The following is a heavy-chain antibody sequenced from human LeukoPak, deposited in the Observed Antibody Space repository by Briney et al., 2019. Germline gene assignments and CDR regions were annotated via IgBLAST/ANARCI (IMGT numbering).Heavy chain of an antibody. CDR2: IRYDGSNK. V-gene: IGHV3-30*02. J-gene: IGHJ4*02. D-gene: IGHD2-2*01. CDR1: GFTFSSYG. CDR3: AKVGSGVPAAIPDY. Sequence: GGSLRLSCAASGFTFSSYGMHWVRQAPGKGLEWVAFIRYDGSNKYYADSVKGRFTISRDNSKNTLYLQMNSLRAEDTAVYYCAKVGSGVPAAIPDYWGQGTLVTVSS.